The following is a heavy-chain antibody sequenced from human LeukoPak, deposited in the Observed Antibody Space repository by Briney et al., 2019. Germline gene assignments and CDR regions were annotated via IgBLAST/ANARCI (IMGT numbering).Heavy chain of an antibody. D-gene: IGHD2-21*02. V-gene: IGHV3-11*01. CDR1: GFTFSDYY. J-gene: IGHJ6*02. CDR2: ISSSGSTI. Sequence: PGGSLRLSCAASGFTFSDYYMSWIRRAPGKGREWVSYISSSGSTIYYTDSVKGRFTISRDNAKNSLYLQMNSLRAEDTAVYYCARRMAPYCGGDCYPSSYYGMDVWGQGTTVTVSS. CDR3: ARRMAPYCGGDCYPSSYYGMDV.